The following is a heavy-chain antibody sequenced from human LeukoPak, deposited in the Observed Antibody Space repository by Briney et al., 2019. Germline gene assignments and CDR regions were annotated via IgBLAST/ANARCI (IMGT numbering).Heavy chain of an antibody. CDR1: GFTFSAYA. CDR3: ARPNSGSYAI. Sequence: PGGSLRLSCEASGFTFSAYAMTWVRQAPGKGLEWVSSIGSDNKPHYSESVKGRFAISRDNSKSMLFLQLSSLKASDTAIYYCARPNSGSYAIWGQGTLVTVPS. CDR2: IGSDNKP. J-gene: IGHJ4*02. D-gene: IGHD1-26*01. V-gene: IGHV3-23*05.